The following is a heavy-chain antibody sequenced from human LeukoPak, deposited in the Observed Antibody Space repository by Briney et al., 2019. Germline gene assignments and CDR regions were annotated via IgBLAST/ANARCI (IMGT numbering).Heavy chain of an antibody. D-gene: IGHD3-16*02. Sequence: PGGSLRLSCAASGFTFSSYWMSWVRQAPGKGLEWVANIKQDGSEKYYVDSVKGRFTISRDNAKNSLYLQMNSLRAEDTAVYYCARDHYDYVWGSYRSAPDYWGQGTLVTVSS. CDR2: IKQDGSEK. CDR3: ARDHYDYVWGSYRSAPDY. CDR1: GFTFSSYW. J-gene: IGHJ4*02. V-gene: IGHV3-7*03.